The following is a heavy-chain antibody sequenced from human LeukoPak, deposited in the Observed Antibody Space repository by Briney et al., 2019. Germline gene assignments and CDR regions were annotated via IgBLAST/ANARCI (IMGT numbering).Heavy chain of an antibody. Sequence: GGSLRLSCAASGFTFSSYSMNWVRQAPGKGLEWVSYISSSSSTIYYADSVKGRFTISRDNAKNSVYLLLNSLTPEDTAVYYCARDLRAGGTWSYGVYFDLWGRGTLVTVSS. D-gene: IGHD4-17*01. CDR2: ISSSSSTI. CDR3: ARDLRAGGTWSYGVYFDL. J-gene: IGHJ2*01. V-gene: IGHV3-48*04. CDR1: GFTFSSYS.